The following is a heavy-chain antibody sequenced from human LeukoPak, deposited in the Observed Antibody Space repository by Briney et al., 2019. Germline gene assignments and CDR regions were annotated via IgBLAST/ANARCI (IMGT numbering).Heavy chain of an antibody. CDR2: VYSGGNT. J-gene: IGHJ6*03. CDR3: ARVEYSYGPPYYYFYYMDV. V-gene: IGHV3-53*01. Sequence: GGSLRLSCAASGFSVSNNYMTWVRQAPGKGLEWVSVVYSGGNTYYADFVKGRFTISRGNSKNTLYLQMNSLTVEDTAVYYCARVEYSYGPPYYYFYYMDVWGKGTTVTVSS. CDR1: GFSVSNNY. D-gene: IGHD5-18*01.